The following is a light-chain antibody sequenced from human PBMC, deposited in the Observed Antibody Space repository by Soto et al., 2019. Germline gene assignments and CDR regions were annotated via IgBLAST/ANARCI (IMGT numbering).Light chain of an antibody. V-gene: IGLV2-14*01. CDR3: SSFTTSRTYV. CDR2: DVS. Sequence: QSVLTQPASVSGSPGQSITISCTGTSSDVGNYNYVSWYQQHPGKAPKLMIYDVSNRPSGVSNHFSGSKSGNTASLTISGLQAEDEADYYCSSFTTSRTYVFGTGTKLTVL. J-gene: IGLJ1*01. CDR1: SSDVGNYNY.